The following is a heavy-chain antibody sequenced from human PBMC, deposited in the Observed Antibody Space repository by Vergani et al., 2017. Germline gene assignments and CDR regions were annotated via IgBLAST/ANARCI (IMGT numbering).Heavy chain of an antibody. Sequence: QVQLVQSGAEVKKPGASVKVSCKASGYILTGYYIHWVRQAPRQGLEWMGWINPDNGYTNSAQKFQGRVTMIRDTSISTAHMELRRLRYDDTAVYYCASWGSDGFDIWGQGTMVSVSS. J-gene: IGHJ3*02. D-gene: IGHD7-27*01. CDR2: INPDNGYT. CDR1: GYILTGYY. V-gene: IGHV1-2*02. CDR3: ASWGSDGFDI.